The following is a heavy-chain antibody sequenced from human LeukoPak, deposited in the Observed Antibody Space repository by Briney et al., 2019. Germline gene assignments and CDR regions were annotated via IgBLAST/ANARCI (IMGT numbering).Heavy chain of an antibody. J-gene: IGHJ6*02. D-gene: IGHD2-2*01. Sequence: SQTLSLTCTVSGGSISSGGYYWSWIRQHPGKGLEWIGYIYYSGSTYYNPSLKSRVTISVDTSKNQFSLKLSSVTAADTAAYYCARDRVVVVPAASAQYYYGMDVWGQGTTVTVSS. CDR3: ARDRVVVVPAASAQYYYGMDV. CDR1: GGSISSGGYY. CDR2: IYYSGST. V-gene: IGHV4-31*03.